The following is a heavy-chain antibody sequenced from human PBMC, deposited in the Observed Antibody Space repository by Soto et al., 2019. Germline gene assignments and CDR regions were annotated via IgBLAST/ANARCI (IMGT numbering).Heavy chain of an antibody. V-gene: IGHV3-15*07. D-gene: IGHD6-13*01. CDR2: IKSKTDGGTT. J-gene: IGHJ6*03. Sequence: PGGSLRLSCAASGFTFSNAWMNWVRQAPGKGLEWVGRIKSKTDGGTTDYAAPVKGRFTISRGDSKNTLYLQMNSLKTEDTAVYYCTTARYGYSSSWLPYYYYMDFWGKGTTVTVSS. CDR1: GFTFSNAW. CDR3: TTARYGYSSSWLPYYYYMDF.